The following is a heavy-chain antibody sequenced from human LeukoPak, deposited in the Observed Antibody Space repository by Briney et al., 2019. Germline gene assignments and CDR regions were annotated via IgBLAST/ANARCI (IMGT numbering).Heavy chain of an antibody. D-gene: IGHD1-7*01. CDR1: GFTFSSYW. CDR2: IKSDGTYT. Sequence: GGSLRPSCAASGFTFSSYWMHWVRQAPGKGLVWVSRIKSDGTYTDCMDSVKGRFTISRDNAKNTLFLQMNSLRADDTAVYYCIRDDGNYGIDYWGQGTLVTVSS. J-gene: IGHJ4*02. V-gene: IGHV3-74*01. CDR3: IRDDGNYGIDY.